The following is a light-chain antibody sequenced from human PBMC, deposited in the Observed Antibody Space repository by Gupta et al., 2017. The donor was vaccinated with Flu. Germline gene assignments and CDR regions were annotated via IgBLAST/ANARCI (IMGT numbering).Light chain of an antibody. CDR1: QSLSNW. J-gene: IGKJ2*01. CDR2: KAS. V-gene: IGKV1-5*03. CDR3: QHVNRCPST. Sequence: TLSASLVDRVTITCLASQSLSNWLDWYQHKPGKAPKLLIYKASDLEFGVPSRFSGSGSGTEFTLTISSRQPDDFATYYCQHVNRCPSTFGQGTKLEIK.